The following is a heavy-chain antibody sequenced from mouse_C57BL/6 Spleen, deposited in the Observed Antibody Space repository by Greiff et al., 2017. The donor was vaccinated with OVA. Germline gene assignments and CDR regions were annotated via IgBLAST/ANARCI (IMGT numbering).Heavy chain of an antibody. CDR3: ARVHDGYYGYFDV. CDR2: IHPNSGST. CDR1: GYTFTSYC. J-gene: IGHJ1*03. V-gene: IGHV1-64*01. D-gene: IGHD2-3*01. Sequence: QVQLQQPGAELVKPGASVKLSCKASGYTFTSYCMHWVKQRPGQGLEWIGMIHPNSGSTNYNEKFKSKATLTVDKSSSTAYMQLSSLTSEDSAVYYCARVHDGYYGYFDVWGTGTTVTVSS.